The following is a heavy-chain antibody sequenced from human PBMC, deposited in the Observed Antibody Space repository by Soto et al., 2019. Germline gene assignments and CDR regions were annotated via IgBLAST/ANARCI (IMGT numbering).Heavy chain of an antibody. Sequence: PSETLSLTCTVTGGSISGYYWSWIRQPPGKGLEYIAYIYYTGSTNYNPSLKSRVTISLDTSKNQFSLNLSSVTAADTAVYYCVRFAGYGDYAVWGQGTLVTVSS. J-gene: IGHJ4*02. D-gene: IGHD4-17*01. V-gene: IGHV4-59*01. CDR3: VRFAGYGDYAV. CDR2: IYYTGST. CDR1: GGSISGYY.